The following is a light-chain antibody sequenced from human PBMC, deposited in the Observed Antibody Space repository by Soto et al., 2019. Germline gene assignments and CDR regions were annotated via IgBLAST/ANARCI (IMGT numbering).Light chain of an antibody. CDR2: EVS. V-gene: IGLV2-8*01. Sequence: QSVLTQPPSASGSPGQSVTISCTGTSSDVGGYDYVSWYQQHPGKAPKLMIYEVSKRPSGVPDRFSGSKSGNTASLTVSGLKAEDEADYYCSSYAGSSTYVFGTGTK. CDR1: SSDVGGYDY. J-gene: IGLJ1*01. CDR3: SSYAGSSTYV.